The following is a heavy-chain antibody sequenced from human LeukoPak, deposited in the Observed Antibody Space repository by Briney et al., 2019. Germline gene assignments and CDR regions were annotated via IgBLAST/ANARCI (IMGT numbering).Heavy chain of an antibody. CDR1: GGSIRNTNW. CDR2: ISLTGLT. CDR3: SRENGAFSPFGY. Sequence: PSETRSLTCGVSGGSIRNTNWWSWVRQPPGQGLEWIGEISLTGLTHYNPSLESPVTVSLDKSKNQLSLNLTSVTAAATAVYYCSRENGAFSPFGYWGQGTLVTVLS. D-gene: IGHD2-8*01. J-gene: IGHJ4*02. V-gene: IGHV4-4*02.